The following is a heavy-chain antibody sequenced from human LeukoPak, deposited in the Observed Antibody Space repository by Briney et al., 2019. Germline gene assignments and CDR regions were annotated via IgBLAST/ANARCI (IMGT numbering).Heavy chain of an antibody. D-gene: IGHD3-16*01. J-gene: IGHJ5*02. CDR2: IKQDGSEK. V-gene: IGHV3-7*01. CDR1: GFTYSSYW. CDR3: ARDLSPGVTFRGRFDP. Sequence: GGSLTLSCAASGFTYSSYWMSWLRQAPGKGLEWVANIKQDGSEKYYVDPVKGRFTISRDNAKNSLYLQMNSLRAEDTAVYYCARDLSPGVTFRGRFDPWGQGTQVTVSS.